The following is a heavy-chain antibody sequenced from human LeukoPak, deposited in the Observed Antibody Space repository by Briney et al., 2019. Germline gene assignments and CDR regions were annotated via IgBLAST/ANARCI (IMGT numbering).Heavy chain of an antibody. V-gene: IGHV3-23*01. CDR2: ISGSGGST. D-gene: IGHD4-17*01. J-gene: IGHJ5*02. CDR3: AKDIYGDYVSWFDP. CDR1: GFTFSSYA. Sequence: GGSLRLSCAASGFTFSSYAMSWVRQAPGKGLEWVSAISGSGGSTYYADSVKGRFAISRDNSKNTLYLQMNSLRAEDTAVYYCAKDIYGDYVSWFDPWGQGTLVTVSS.